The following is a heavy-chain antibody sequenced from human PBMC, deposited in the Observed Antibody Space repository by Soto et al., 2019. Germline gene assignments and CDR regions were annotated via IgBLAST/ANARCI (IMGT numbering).Heavy chain of an antibody. Sequence: SETLSLTCSVSGDYIHVGGYYWTWVRRRPGKGLEWMGYIYYTGKTYYNPSLESRLTMSVDRSKNQFSLRLTSVTAADTAVYFCGRDLTSNANCIDPWGQGTLVTVSS. CDR2: IYYTGKT. CDR1: GDYIHVGGYY. V-gene: IGHV4-30-4*01. CDR3: GRDLTSNANCIDP. D-gene: IGHD2-2*01. J-gene: IGHJ5*02.